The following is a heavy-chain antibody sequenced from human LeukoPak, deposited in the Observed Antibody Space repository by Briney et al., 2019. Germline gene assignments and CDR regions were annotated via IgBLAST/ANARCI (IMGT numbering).Heavy chain of an antibody. CDR2: INTDGSTT. D-gene: IGHD3-9*01. J-gene: IGHJ4*02. V-gene: IGHV3-74*01. CDR3: VRDSDIVTGSKSHFDY. Sequence: GGSLRLSCAASGFTFSSYWMHWVRQAPGKGLVWVSRINTDGSTTSYADSVKGRFTISRDNAKNSLYLQMNSLRAEDTAVYYCVRDSDIVTGSKSHFDYWGQGTLVTVSS. CDR1: GFTFSSYW.